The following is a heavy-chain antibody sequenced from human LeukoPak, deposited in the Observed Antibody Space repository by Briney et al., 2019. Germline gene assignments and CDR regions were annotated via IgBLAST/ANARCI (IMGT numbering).Heavy chain of an antibody. CDR3: ARDNRGERTPGWGYGGFDI. Sequence: TSVKVSCTASGYTFAKFYIHWVRQAPGQGLGWMGIINPCGGTTSYAQKFQGRVSMTRDTSTSTVYMELSSLRSEDTAVYYCARDNRGERTPGWGYGGFDIWGQGTMVSVSS. CDR1: GYTFAKFY. CDR2: INPCGGTT. D-gene: IGHD3-16*01. J-gene: IGHJ3*02. V-gene: IGHV1-46*01.